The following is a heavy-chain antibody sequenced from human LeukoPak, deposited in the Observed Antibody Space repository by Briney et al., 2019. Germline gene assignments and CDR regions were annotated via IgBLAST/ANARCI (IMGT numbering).Heavy chain of an antibody. CDR1: GFTFSSYA. CDR3: ARDGMTTVTTLSSWYFDL. CDR2: ISYDGSNK. V-gene: IGHV3-30*04. Sequence: PGGSLRLSCAASGFTFSSYAMHWVRQAPGKGLERVAVISYDGSNKYYADSVKGRFTISRDNSKNTLYLQMNSLRAEDTAVYYCARDGMTTVTTLSSWYFDLWGRGTLVTVSS. J-gene: IGHJ2*01. D-gene: IGHD4-17*01.